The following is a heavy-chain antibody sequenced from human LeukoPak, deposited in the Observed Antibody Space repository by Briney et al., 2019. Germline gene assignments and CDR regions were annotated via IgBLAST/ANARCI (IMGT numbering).Heavy chain of an antibody. CDR1: GGTFSSYA. CDR2: IKPNSGVT. D-gene: IGHD2-21*02. Sequence: ASVKVSCKASGGTFSSYAISWVRQAPGQGLEWMGRIKPNSGVTNYAQKFQGRVTMTRDTSISTAYMELSRLRSDDTAVYYCARGGYCGGDCYYQFDYWGQGTLVTVSS. CDR3: ARGGYCGGDCYYQFDY. V-gene: IGHV1-2*02. J-gene: IGHJ4*02.